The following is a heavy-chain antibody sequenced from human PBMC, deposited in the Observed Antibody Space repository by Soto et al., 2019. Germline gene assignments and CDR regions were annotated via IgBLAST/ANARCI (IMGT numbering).Heavy chain of an antibody. Sequence: QVHLVQSGDEVKKPGASVKVSCKGSGYAFTTYGITWVRQAPGQGLEWMGWISAHNGNTNYAQKLQVRVTVTRDPSTSTAYMYLRSLRSDDTAVYYCARGRDGDYWGQGALVTVSS. CDR3: ARGRDGDY. V-gene: IGHV1-18*01. CDR2: ISAHNGNT. J-gene: IGHJ4*02. D-gene: IGHD6-6*01. CDR1: GYAFTTYG.